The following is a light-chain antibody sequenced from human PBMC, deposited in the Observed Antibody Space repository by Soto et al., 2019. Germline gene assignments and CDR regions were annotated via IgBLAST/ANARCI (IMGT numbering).Light chain of an antibody. Sequence: EIVLTQSPATLSLYPGERATLSCRASQSVSSYLAWYQQKPGQAPRLLIYDASNKANGIPARFSGSGSGTHFTLTISSLEPEDFALYYCQQSSNWPPKYAFGQGIKLEIK. CDR2: DAS. CDR1: QSVSSY. V-gene: IGKV3-11*01. CDR3: QQSSNWPPKYA. J-gene: IGKJ2*01.